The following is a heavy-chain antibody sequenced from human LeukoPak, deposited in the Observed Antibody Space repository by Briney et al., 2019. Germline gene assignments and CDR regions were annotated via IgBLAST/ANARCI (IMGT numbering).Heavy chain of an antibody. CDR3: ARAKEYDFWSGYYVPNLAPLYYMDV. D-gene: IGHD3-3*01. CDR2: ISAYNGNT. J-gene: IGHJ6*03. Sequence: ASVKVSCKASGYTFTSYGISWVRQAPGQGLEWMGWISAYNGNTNYAQKRQGRVTMTTDTSTSTAYMELRTLRSDDTAEYYCARAKEYDFWSGYYVPNLAPLYYMDVCGKGTTVTVSS. CDR1: GYTFTSYG. V-gene: IGHV1-18*01.